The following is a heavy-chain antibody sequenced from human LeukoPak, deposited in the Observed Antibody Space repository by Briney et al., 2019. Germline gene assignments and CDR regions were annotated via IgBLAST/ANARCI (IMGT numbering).Heavy chain of an antibody. CDR2: INPNSGGT. Sequence: ASVKVSCKASGYTFTGYYMHWVRQAPGQGLEWMGWINPNSGGTNYAQKFQGRVTMARDTSISTAYMELSRLRSDDTAVYYCARFDCSGGSCYSERGWRAFDIWGQGTMVTVSS. D-gene: IGHD2-15*01. V-gene: IGHV1-2*02. CDR1: GYTFTGYY. J-gene: IGHJ3*02. CDR3: ARFDCSGGSCYSERGWRAFDI.